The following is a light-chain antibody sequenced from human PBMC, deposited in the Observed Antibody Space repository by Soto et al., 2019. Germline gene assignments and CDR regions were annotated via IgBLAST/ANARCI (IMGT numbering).Light chain of an antibody. CDR2: RAS. Sequence: EIVMTQSPATLSVSPGGSATLSCRASQHVSSNLAWYRQKPGQPPTLLIYRASTRATGIPATFRGSGSGTEFTLTISSLQSEDFAVYYCQQYNKWPYTFGQGTKLEI. CDR1: QHVSSN. V-gene: IGKV3-15*01. CDR3: QQYNKWPYT. J-gene: IGKJ2*01.